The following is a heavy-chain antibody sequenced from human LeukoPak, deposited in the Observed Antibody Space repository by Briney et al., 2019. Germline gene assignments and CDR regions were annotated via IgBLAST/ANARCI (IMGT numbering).Heavy chain of an antibody. D-gene: IGHD2/OR15-2a*01. CDR3: ARDEGLSWFDP. J-gene: IGHJ5*02. CDR1: GVSFSTYW. CDR2: IKEDRSEK. V-gene: IGHV3-7*01. Sequence: GGSLRLSCAASGVSFSTYWMSWVRQAPGKGPEWVASIKEDRSEKYYVDSVKGRFTISRDNAKNSLYLQMNSLRAEDTALYYCARDEGLSWFDPWGQGTLVIVSS.